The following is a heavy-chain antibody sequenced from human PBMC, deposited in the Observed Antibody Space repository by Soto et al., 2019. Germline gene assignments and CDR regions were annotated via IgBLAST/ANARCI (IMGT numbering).Heavy chain of an antibody. J-gene: IGHJ4*02. Sequence: QVQLQQWGAGLLKPSETLSLTCAVYGGSFSGYYWSWIRQPPGKGLEWIGEINHSGSTNYNPSLKSRVTTSVDTSKNQFSLKLSSVTAADTAMYYCARVLGYYGSGSIDYWGQGTLVTVSS. D-gene: IGHD3-10*01. CDR1: GGSFSGYY. CDR3: ARVLGYYGSGSIDY. CDR2: INHSGST. V-gene: IGHV4-34*01.